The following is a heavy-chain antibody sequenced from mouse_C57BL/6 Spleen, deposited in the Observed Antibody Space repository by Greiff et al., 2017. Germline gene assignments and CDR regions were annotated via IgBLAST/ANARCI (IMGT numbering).Heavy chain of an antibody. D-gene: IGHD1-1*01. CDR3: ARDLGTTVVEYYFDY. CDR2: LLPGSGST. CDR1: GYTFTGYW. Sequence: QVQLQQSGAELMKPGASVKLSCKATGYTFTGYWIEWVKQRPGHGLEWIGELLPGSGSTNYNEKFKGKATFTADTSSNTAYMQLSRLTTEDSAIYYCARDLGTTVVEYYFDYWGQGTTLTVSS. V-gene: IGHV1-9*01. J-gene: IGHJ2*01.